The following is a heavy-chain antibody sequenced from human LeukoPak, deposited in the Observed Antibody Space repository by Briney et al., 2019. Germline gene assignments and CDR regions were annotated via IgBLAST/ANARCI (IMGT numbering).Heavy chain of an antibody. Sequence: SGGSLRLSCTASGFTFGDYAMSWVRQAPGKGLEWVGFIRSKAYGGTTEYAASVKGRFTISRDDSKSIAYLQMNSLKTEDTAVYYCTRGLFYSGSYYELDWYFDLWGRGTLVTVSS. CDR2: IRSKAYGGTT. D-gene: IGHD1-26*01. CDR3: TRGLFYSGSYYELDWYFDL. V-gene: IGHV3-49*04. J-gene: IGHJ2*01. CDR1: GFTFGDYA.